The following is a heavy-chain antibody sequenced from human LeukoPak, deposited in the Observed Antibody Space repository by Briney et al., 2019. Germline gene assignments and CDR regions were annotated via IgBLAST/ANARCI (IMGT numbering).Heavy chain of an antibody. V-gene: IGHV4-30-2*01. CDR1: GGSISSGGYS. Sequence: PSQTLSLTCAVSGGSISSGGYSWSWIRQPPGKGLEWIGYIYHSGSTYYNPSLKSRVTISVDRSKNQFSLKLSSATAADTAVYYCAREVEMATNFFDYWGQGTLVTVSS. D-gene: IGHD5-24*01. CDR3: AREVEMATNFFDY. J-gene: IGHJ4*02. CDR2: IYHSGST.